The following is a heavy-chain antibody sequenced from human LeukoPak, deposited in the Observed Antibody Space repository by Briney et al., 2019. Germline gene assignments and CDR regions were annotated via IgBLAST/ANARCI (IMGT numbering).Heavy chain of an antibody. D-gene: IGHD3-22*01. J-gene: IGHJ4*02. CDR3: AREKSYYFDSSAYSNTFDY. CDR1: GYTFTGYY. CDR2: INPNSGGT. Sequence: ASVKVSCKASGYTFTGYYMHWVRQAPGQGLEWMGWINPNSGGTNYAQKFQGRVTMTRDTSISTAYMELSRLSSDDTAVYFCAREKSYYFDSSAYSNTFDYWGQATLVTVSS. V-gene: IGHV1-2*02.